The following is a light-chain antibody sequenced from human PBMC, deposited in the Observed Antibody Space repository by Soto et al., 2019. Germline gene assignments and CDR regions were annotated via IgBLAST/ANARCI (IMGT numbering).Light chain of an antibody. CDR2: DAS. J-gene: IGKJ1*01. CDR1: QSISSW. V-gene: IGKV1-5*01. CDR3: LQYNSWWT. Sequence: QMTQSPSTLSASVGDRVTITCRASQSISSWLAWYQQKPGKAPKLLIYDASSLESGVPSRFSGSGSGTEFTLTISSLQPDDFATYYCLQYNSWWTFGQGGKVDI.